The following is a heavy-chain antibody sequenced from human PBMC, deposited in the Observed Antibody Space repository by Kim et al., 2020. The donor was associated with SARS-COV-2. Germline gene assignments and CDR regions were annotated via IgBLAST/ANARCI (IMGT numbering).Heavy chain of an antibody. J-gene: IGHJ6*02. D-gene: IGHD2-15*01. CDR3: ARNPLVAANYYYYGMDV. CDR2: ISSNGGST. CDR1: GFTFSSYA. Sequence: GGSLRLSCAASGFTFSSYAMHWVRQAPGKGLEYVSAISSNGGSTYYANSVKGRFTISRDNSKNTLYLQMGSLRAEDMAVYYCARNPLVAANYYYYGMDVWGQGTTVTVSS. V-gene: IGHV3-64*01.